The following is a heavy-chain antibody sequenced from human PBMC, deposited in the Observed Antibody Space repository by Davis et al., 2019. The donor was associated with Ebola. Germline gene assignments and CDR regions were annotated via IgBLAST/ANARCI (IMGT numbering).Heavy chain of an antibody. Sequence: PGGPLRPSCTVSGGSISSSSYYWGWIRQPPGKGLEWIGSIYYSGSTYYDPSLKSRVTISVDTSKNQFSLKLSSVTAADTAVYYCAVKLDAFDIWGQGTMVTVSS. CDR1: GGSISSSSYY. CDR2: IYYSGST. CDR3: AVKLDAFDI. V-gene: IGHV4-39*07. J-gene: IGHJ3*02.